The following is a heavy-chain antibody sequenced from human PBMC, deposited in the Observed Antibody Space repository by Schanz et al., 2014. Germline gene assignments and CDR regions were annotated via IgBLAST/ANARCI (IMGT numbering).Heavy chain of an antibody. Sequence: QVQLVQSAPEVKKPGVSVKVSCKASGYTFTTYYIHWVRQAPGQGLEWMGIINPSGGSTSYAQKFQGRVTMTRDTSTSTVYMEVSGLRSEDTAVYYCAKVDRTRYYAMDVWGQGTTVTVSS. D-gene: IGHD3-9*01. CDR3: AKVDRTRYYAMDV. J-gene: IGHJ6*02. CDR1: GYTFTTYY. V-gene: IGHV1-46*01. CDR2: INPSGGST.